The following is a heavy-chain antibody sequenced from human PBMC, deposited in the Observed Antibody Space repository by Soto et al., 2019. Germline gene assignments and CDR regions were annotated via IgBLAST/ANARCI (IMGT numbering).Heavy chain of an antibody. D-gene: IGHD3-16*01. V-gene: IGHV4-61*03. J-gene: IGHJ5*02. CDR2: VHSSGIT. CDR3: ARGLTMGQLPSHFDH. Sequence: SGTLSLTSTVSGVSVSNDNFYLSWIRQPPGKGVDWIGYVHSSGITDYNPSLKRRVTISIDTSTNHSSLRLSPVSAADTAVSYCARGLTMGQLPSHFDHWGQGTLVTVSS. CDR1: GVSVSNDNFY.